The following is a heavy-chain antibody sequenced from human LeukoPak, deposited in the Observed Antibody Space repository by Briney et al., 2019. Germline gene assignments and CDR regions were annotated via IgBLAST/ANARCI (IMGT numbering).Heavy chain of an antibody. J-gene: IGHJ4*02. Sequence: PSESLSLTCTVSGGSINYYYWMWIRQPPGKGLEWIGYIYYSGGTHYNPSLKSRVTMLVDTSKNQFSLKLTAVTAADTAVYYCAREGGGYDFWSGYYPPDYWGQGTLVTVSS. D-gene: IGHD3-3*01. CDR1: GGSINYYY. V-gene: IGHV4-59*01. CDR3: AREGGGYDFWSGYYPPDY. CDR2: IYYSGGT.